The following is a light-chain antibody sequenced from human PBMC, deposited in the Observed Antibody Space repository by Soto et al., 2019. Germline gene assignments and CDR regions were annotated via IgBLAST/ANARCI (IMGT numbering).Light chain of an antibody. CDR3: QQYGSSQIT. CDR2: GAS. CDR1: QSASSD. V-gene: IGKV3-20*01. Sequence: EIVMTQSPATLSVSPGERATLSCRASQSASSDLAWYQHKPGQAPRLLIYGASSRATGIPDRFSGSGSGTDFTLTISRLEPEDFAVYYCQQYGSSQITFGQGTRLEIK. J-gene: IGKJ5*01.